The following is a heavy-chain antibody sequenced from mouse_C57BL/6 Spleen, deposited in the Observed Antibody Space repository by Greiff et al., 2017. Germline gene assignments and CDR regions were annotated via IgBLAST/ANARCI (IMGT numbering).Heavy chain of an antibody. J-gene: IGHJ2*01. Sequence: QVQLQQSGAELVRPGASVTLSCKASGYTFTDYEMHWVKQTPVHGLEWIGAIDPETGGTAYNQKFKGKAILTADKSSSTAYMELRSLTSEGSAVYYCTRTPGPFDYWGQGTTLTVSS. V-gene: IGHV1-15*01. CDR2: IDPETGGT. CDR1: GYTFTDYE. CDR3: TRTPGPFDY.